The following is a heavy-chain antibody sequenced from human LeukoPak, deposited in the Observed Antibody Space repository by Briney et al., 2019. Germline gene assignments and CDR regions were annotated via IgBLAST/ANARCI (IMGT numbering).Heavy chain of an antibody. CDR2: ISYDGSNK. CDR3: AKDSRIAVAAPLHY. CDR1: GFTFSSYA. J-gene: IGHJ4*02. V-gene: IGHV3-30-3*01. Sequence: GGSLRLSCAASGFTFSSYAMHWVRQAPGKGLEWVAVISYDGSNKYYADSVKGRFTISRDNSKNTLYLQMNSLRAEDTAMYYCAKDSRIAVAAPLHYWGQGTRVTVSS. D-gene: IGHD6-19*01.